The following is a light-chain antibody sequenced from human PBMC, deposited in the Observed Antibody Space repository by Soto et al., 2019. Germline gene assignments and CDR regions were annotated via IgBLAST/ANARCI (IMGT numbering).Light chain of an antibody. CDR2: GAS. V-gene: IGKV3-20*01. CDR1: QSVSSNY. J-gene: IGKJ1*01. CDR3: QQYSSGWT. Sequence: EIVLTQSPGTLSLSPGERATLSCRASQSVSSNYLAWYQQKPGQAPRLLIYGASSRATGIPDRFSGSGSGTDFTLTISRLEPEDFAVYYCQQYSSGWTFGQGTKVEIK.